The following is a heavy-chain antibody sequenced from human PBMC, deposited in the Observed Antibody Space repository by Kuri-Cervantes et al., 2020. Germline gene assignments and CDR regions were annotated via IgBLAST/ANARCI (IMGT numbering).Heavy chain of an antibody. V-gene: IGHV3-21*01. CDR2: ISSSSSYI. CDR3: ARDGIYSGYDFDAFDI. CDR1: GFTFSSYS. J-gene: IGHJ3*02. D-gene: IGHD5-12*01. Sequence: ETLSLTCAASGFTFSSYSMNWVRQAPGKGLEWVSSISSSSSYIYYADSVKGRFTISRDNAKNSLYLQMNSLRAEDTAVYYCARDGIYSGYDFDAFDIWGQGTMVTVSS.